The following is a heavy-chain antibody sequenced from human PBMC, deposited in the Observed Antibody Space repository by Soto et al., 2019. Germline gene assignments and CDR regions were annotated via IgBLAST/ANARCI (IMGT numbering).Heavy chain of an antibody. CDR1: GFTISGKKY. J-gene: IGHJ3*01. CDR2: LYDLDGS. D-gene: IGHD1-1*01. V-gene: IGHV3-53*01. Sequence: DVQLVESGGGLIQPAASLRLSCAASGFTISGKKYVAWVRQAPGKGLEWVSALYDLDGSFYAASVKGRFTTSSDSSKTTVYLRMNDLRPDDTAVYYCATWHEREHAYDVWGQGTTVTVSS. CDR3: ATWHEREHAYDV.